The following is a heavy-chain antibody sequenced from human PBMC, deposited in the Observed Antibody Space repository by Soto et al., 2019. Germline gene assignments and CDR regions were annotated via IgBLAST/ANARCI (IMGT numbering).Heavy chain of an antibody. CDR3: ARDRWRWFGELLADSGFDY. V-gene: IGHV1-18*01. CDR2: ISAYNGNT. CDR1: GYTFTSYG. D-gene: IGHD3-10*01. J-gene: IGHJ4*02. Sequence: QVQLVQSGAEVKKPGASVKVSCKASGYTFTSYGISWVRQAPGQVLEWMGWISAYNGNTNYAQKLQGRVTMTTDTSTSTAYMELRSLRSDDTAVYYCARDRWRWFGELLADSGFDYWGQGTLVTVSS.